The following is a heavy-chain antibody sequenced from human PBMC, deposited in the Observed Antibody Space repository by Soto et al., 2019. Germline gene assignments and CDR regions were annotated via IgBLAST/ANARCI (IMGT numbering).Heavy chain of an antibody. J-gene: IGHJ4*02. CDR2: ISYDGSSI. V-gene: IGHV3-30-3*01. CDR1: EFTISSYA. CDR3: ARDAVAMDY. D-gene: IGHD6-19*01. Sequence: GSLRLSCAASEFTISSYAIHWVRQAPGKGLEWVAVISYDGSSIYNSDSVKGPFTISRDKSKNTVYLQMHSLTVEDTAVYYCARDAVAMDYWGRGTLVTVSS.